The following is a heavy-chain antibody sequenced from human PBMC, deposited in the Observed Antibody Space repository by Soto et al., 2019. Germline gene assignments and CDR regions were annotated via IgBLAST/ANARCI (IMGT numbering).Heavy chain of an antibody. Sequence: SETLSLTCTVSGGSISSYYWSWIRQPPGKGLEWIGYIYYSGSTNYNPSLKSRVTISVDTSKNQFSLKLSSVTAADTAVYYCARRVLGYCSSTSCPPYYYYYMDVWGKGTTVTVSS. CDR3: ARRVLGYCSSTSCPPYYYYYMDV. D-gene: IGHD2-2*01. CDR1: GGSISSYY. CDR2: IYYSGST. J-gene: IGHJ6*03. V-gene: IGHV4-59*08.